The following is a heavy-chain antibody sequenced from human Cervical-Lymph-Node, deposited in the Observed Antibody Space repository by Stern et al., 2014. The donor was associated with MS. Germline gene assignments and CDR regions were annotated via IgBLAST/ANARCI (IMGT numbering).Heavy chain of an antibody. J-gene: IGHJ6*02. CDR2: VIPIFGTV. V-gene: IGHV1-69*01. CDR3: ARDQIPYYYYGMDV. CDR1: GGTFCSHA. Sequence: VQLVQSGAEVKKPGSSVKVSCQTSGGTFCSHAINWVRQAPGQGLEWMGGVIPIFGTVDYAQKFQGRLTITADESTNTAYMELSSLRSEDTAVYYCARDQIPYYYYGMDVWGQGTTVTVSS. D-gene: IGHD2-2*02.